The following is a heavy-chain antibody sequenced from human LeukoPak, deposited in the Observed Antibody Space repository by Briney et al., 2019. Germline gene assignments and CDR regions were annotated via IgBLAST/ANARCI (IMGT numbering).Heavy chain of an antibody. CDR1: GFTLTYYA. CDR2: TSYDGNKK. CDR3: ARSSYDYGGIEGPFDY. J-gene: IGHJ4*02. D-gene: IGHD4-23*01. V-gene: IGHV3-30*15. Sequence: PGGSLRLSRAASGFTLTYYAMHWVRQAPGKGLEWVAVTSYDGNKKYYADSVKGRFTISRDSSKNTLYLQMSSLRAEDTAVYYCARSSYDYGGIEGPFDYWGQGTLVTVSS.